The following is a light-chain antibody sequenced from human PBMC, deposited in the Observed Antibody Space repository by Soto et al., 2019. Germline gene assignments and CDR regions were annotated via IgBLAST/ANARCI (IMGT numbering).Light chain of an antibody. CDR1: QSVRSNY. V-gene: IGKV3-20*01. J-gene: IGKJ2*01. CDR2: GAS. CDR3: HQYDTSPYT. Sequence: EIVLTQSPGTLSLSPGARATLSCRSSQSVRSNYLAWYQQKPGQAPRLLVYGASSRATGIPDTFSGSGSGTDFTFAISRLEPEDFAVYYCHQYDTSPYTFGQGIKLEIK.